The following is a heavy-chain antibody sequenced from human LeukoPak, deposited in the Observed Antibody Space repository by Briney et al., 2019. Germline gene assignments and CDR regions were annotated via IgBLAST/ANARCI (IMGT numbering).Heavy chain of an antibody. J-gene: IGHJ5*02. V-gene: IGHV3-11*01. CDR2: ISSSGSTI. D-gene: IGHD3-10*01. Sequence: LSLTCAVYGGSFSGYYWSWIRQPPGKGLEWVSYISSSGSTIYYADSVKGRFTISRDNAKNSLYLQMNSLRAEDTAVYYCARDLWFGGDNWFDPLGQGTLVTVSS. CDR1: GGSFSGYY. CDR3: ARDLWFGGDNWFDP.